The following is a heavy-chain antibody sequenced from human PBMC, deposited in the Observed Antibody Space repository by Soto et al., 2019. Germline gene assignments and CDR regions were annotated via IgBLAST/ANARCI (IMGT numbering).Heavy chain of an antibody. CDR2: IKSRADGGTI. CDR1: GFTFNNAW. D-gene: IGHD3-22*01. Sequence: GGSLRLSCAASGFTFNNAWMNWVRQAPGEGLEWVGRIKSRADGGTIEYAAPVKGRFTISRDDSKNTVYLQMNSLKAEDTAVYYCTTDNPVWLLNTYWGQGTLVTVSS. V-gene: IGHV3-15*07. J-gene: IGHJ4*02. CDR3: TTDNPVWLLNTY.